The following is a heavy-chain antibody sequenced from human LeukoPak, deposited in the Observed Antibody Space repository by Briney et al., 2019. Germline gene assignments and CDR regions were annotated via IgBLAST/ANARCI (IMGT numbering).Heavy chain of an antibody. J-gene: IGHJ4*02. CDR2: INAANGST. CDR1: GYSFTDYA. Sequence: ASVKVSCKASGYSFTDYAMHWVRQAPGQRLEWMGWINAANGSTKYSQKFQGRVTITRDTSASRAYMELSSLRSEDTAVYYCAGTYYYDSSGYYPAFDYWGQGTLLTVSS. CDR3: AGTYYYDSSGYYPAFDY. D-gene: IGHD3-22*01. V-gene: IGHV1-3*01.